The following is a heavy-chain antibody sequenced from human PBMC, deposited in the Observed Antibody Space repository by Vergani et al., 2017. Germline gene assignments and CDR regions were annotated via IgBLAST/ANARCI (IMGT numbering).Heavy chain of an antibody. CDR2: IYPGNSET. CDR1: GYSFSRNW. J-gene: IGHJ4*02. Sequence: EVQLEQSGAAVKKPGESLEISCKGSGYSFSRNWIAWVRERPGQGLEWMGMIYPGNSETRNNPSFQGQVTISADKSISTAFLQWDSLKASDTALYYCARHTTYTDSWGQGTLVTVSS. D-gene: IGHD1-1*01. CDR3: ARHTTYTDS. V-gene: IGHV5-51*01.